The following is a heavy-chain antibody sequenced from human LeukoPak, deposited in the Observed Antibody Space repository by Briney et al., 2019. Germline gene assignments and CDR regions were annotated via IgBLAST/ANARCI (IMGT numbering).Heavy chain of an antibody. CDR1: GFDLSTYE. J-gene: IGHJ5*02. Sequence: GGSLRLSCAASGFDLSTYEMNWVRQAPGKGLEWIADITISGHTKNYADSVKGRFTISRDNARTSLYLQMNSLRAEDTGVYYCARGDPHADLWGQGTLVTVSS. CDR3: ARGDPHADL. V-gene: IGHV3-48*03. CDR2: ITISGHTK.